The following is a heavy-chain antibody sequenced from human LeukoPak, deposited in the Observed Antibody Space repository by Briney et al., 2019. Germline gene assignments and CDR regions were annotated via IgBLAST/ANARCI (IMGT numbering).Heavy chain of an antibody. J-gene: IGHJ4*02. Sequence: ASVKVSCKASGYTFTSYGISWVRQAPGQGLEGMGWISAYNGNTNYAQKLQGRVTMTTDTSTSTAYMELRSLRSDDTAVYYCARGSGSYWAYYFDYWGQGPWSPSPQ. CDR1: GYTFTSYG. CDR2: ISAYNGNT. D-gene: IGHD1-26*01. CDR3: ARGSGSYWAYYFDY. V-gene: IGHV1-18*01.